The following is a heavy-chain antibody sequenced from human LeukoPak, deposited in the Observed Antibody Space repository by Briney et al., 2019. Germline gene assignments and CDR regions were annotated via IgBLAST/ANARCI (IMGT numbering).Heavy chain of an antibody. J-gene: IGHJ2*01. Sequence: SVKLSCTASGYTFTSYYMHWVRQAPGQGLEWMGIIHPSGASTAYAQQFQGRVTMTKDTSTSTVYMELSSLRSEDTALYYCARITMTTSGWYFDLWGRGTLVTVSS. CDR3: ARITMTTSGWYFDL. CDR1: GYTFTSYY. D-gene: IGHD3-22*01. CDR2: IHPSGAST. V-gene: IGHV1-46*01.